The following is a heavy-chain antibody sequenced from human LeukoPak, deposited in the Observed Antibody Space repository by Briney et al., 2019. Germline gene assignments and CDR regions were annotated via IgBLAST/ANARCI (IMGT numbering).Heavy chain of an antibody. CDR3: AKDSGWQLLRAEYFQH. CDR2: ISADGRST. V-gene: IGHV3-43*02. CDR1: GFTFDNYA. D-gene: IGHD2-15*01. Sequence: GGSLRLSCAASGFTFDNYAIHWVRQVPGKSLEWVSLISADGRSTYYADSVKGRFTISRDNNKSSLYLQMRSLTTEDTAVYYCAKDSGWQLLRAEYFQHWGPGTLVTVSS. J-gene: IGHJ1*01.